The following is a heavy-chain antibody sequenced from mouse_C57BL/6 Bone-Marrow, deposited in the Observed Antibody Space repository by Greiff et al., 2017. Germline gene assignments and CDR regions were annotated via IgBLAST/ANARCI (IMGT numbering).Heavy chain of an antibody. CDR2: IHPSDSDT. CDR1: GYTFTSYW. Sequence: QVQLKQPGAELVKPGASVKVSCKASGYTFTSYWMHWVKQRPGQGLEWIGRIHPSDSDTNYNQKFKGKATLTVDKSSSTAYMQLSSLTSEDSAVYYCAIERDGLRRRYYAMDYWGQGTSVTVSS. V-gene: IGHV1-74*01. CDR3: AIERDGLRRRYYAMDY. J-gene: IGHJ4*01. D-gene: IGHD2-4*01.